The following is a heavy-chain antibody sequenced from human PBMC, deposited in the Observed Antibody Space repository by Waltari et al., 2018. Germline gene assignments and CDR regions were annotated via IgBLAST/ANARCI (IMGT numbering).Heavy chain of an antibody. Sequence: ETLSLTCAVSGGSLSSAYWTWIRQPPGKGLEWIGRIDGGDGSTDYHPSLKSRVTISEDTSKNHISLKMSSVTPSDTATYYCATSRGHYSNDGLDFWGQGHRVTVS. V-gene: IGHV4-59*10. CDR2: IDGGDGST. CDR1: GGSLSSAY. J-gene: IGHJ3*01. D-gene: IGHD3-3*01. CDR3: ATSRGHYSNDGLDF.